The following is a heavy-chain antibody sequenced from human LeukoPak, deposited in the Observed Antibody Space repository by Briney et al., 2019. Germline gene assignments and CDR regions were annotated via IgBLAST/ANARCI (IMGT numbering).Heavy chain of an antibody. V-gene: IGHV1-46*01. CDR3: AREWLRFGDYYYGMDV. Sequence: ASVKVSCKASGYTFTSYYMHWVRQAPGQGLEWMGVINPSGGSTSYAQKFQGRVTMTRDTSTSTVYMELSSLRSEDTAVYYCAREWLRFGDYYYGMDVWGQGTTVTVSS. J-gene: IGHJ6*02. CDR1: GYTFTSYY. D-gene: IGHD5-12*01. CDR2: INPSGGST.